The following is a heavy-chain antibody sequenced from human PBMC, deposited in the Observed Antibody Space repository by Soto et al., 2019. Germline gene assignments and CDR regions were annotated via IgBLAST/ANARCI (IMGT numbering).Heavy chain of an antibody. J-gene: IGHJ5*02. CDR3: ARGGSGWTRGGWLGP. CDR1: GFTLSNFY. V-gene: IGHV3-11*01. CDR2: ISDSGSTI. Sequence: VQLVESGGGLVQPGGSLRLSCAASGFTLSNFYMIWVRQAPGRGLEWLSYISDSGSTIYYADSVRARFVTFRDNAAHSVYLQMNGLTDGDTAFYYCARGGSGWTRGGWLGPWGQGSLVTVSS. D-gene: IGHD6-19*01.